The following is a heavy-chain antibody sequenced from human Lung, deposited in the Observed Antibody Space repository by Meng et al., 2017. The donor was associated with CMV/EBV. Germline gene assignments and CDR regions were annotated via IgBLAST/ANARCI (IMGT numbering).Heavy chain of an antibody. CDR2: IYYSGST. CDR3: ARGGTSTFDP. CDR1: GGSIGSGGYY. D-gene: IGHD1-1*01. J-gene: IGHJ5*02. V-gene: IGHV4-31*03. Sequence: SETXSLXCTVSGGSIGSGGYYWSWIRQHPGKGLEWIGYIYYSGSTYYNPSLKSRVTISVDTSKNQFSLKLSSVTAADTAVYYCARGGTSTFDPWGQGTLVTVSS.